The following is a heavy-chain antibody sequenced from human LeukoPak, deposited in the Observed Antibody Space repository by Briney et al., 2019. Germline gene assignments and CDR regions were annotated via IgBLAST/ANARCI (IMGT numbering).Heavy chain of an antibody. J-gene: IGHJ3*02. Sequence: SETLPLTCTVSGGSISSSYWSWIRQPPGKGLEWIGYIDKSRSTNYNPSLKSRVTISGDTSKNHFSLRVTSVTAADTAVYYCARAVYDFWSGYPDAFDIWGQGTMVIVSS. V-gene: IGHV4-59*01. CDR2: IDKSRST. CDR3: ARAVYDFWSGYPDAFDI. D-gene: IGHD3-3*01. CDR1: GGSISSSY.